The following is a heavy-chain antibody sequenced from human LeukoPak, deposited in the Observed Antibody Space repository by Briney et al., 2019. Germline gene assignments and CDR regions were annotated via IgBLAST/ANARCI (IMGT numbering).Heavy chain of an antibody. J-gene: IGHJ4*02. V-gene: IGHV7-4-1*02. D-gene: IGHD5-18*01. CDR2: ININTGNP. Sequence: ASVKVSCKTSGYTFSSYTITWVRQAPGQGLQWMGWININTGNPTYSQGFSGRYVFSLDTSVSTAYLQISGLTADDTAVYFCGRDPRLGIRGYTYGYIEYWGQGTLVTVSS. CDR3: GRDPRLGIRGYTYGYIEY. CDR1: GYTFSSYT.